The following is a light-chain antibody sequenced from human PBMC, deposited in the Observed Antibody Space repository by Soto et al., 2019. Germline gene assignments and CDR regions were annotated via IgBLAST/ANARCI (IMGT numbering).Light chain of an antibody. V-gene: IGLV1-47*01. CDR1: SSNIGSNY. CDR3: AAWDDSLSGPV. J-gene: IGLJ2*01. CDR2: RNN. Sequence: QAVVTQPPSASGTPGQRVTISCSGSSSNIGSNYVYWYQQLPGTAPKLLIYRNNQRPSGVPDRFSGSKSGTSASLAISGLRSEDEADYSCAAWDDSLSGPVFGGGTKLTVL.